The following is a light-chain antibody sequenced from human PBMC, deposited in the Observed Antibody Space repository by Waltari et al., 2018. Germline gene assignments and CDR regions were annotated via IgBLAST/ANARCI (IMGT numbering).Light chain of an antibody. CDR2: KAS. CDR3: QQYNTDRT. J-gene: IGKJ1*01. CDR1: QSVSTW. V-gene: IGKV1-5*03. Sequence: DIPMNQSPSTLSASLGDRVTITCRASQSVSTWLAWFQQRPGKAPKLLISKASTLESGVPSRFSGSGSGTEFTLTISSLQPDDAATYYCQQYNTDRTFGQGTKVEIK.